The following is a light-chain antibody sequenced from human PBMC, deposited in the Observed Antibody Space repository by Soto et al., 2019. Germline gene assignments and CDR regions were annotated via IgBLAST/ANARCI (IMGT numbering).Light chain of an antibody. CDR3: QQYNSYSLWT. J-gene: IGKJ1*01. V-gene: IGKV1-5*03. CDR1: QSISTW. CDR2: KAS. Sequence: DIQITQSPSTLSASIGDRVTITCRASQSISTWLAWYQQKPGKAPKLLIYKASSLQSGVPSRFSGSGSGTEFTLTISSLQPDDVATYYCQQYNSYSLWTFGQGTKVEIK.